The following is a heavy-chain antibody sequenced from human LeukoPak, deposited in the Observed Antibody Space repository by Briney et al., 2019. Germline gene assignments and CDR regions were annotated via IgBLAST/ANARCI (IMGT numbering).Heavy chain of an antibody. V-gene: IGHV3-30-3*01. CDR1: GFTFSSYA. CDR3: ASGLGSSGWYDAFDI. D-gene: IGHD6-19*01. Sequence: GGSLRLSCAASGFTFSSYAMHWVRQAPGKGLEWVAVISYDGSNKYYADSVKGRFTISRDNSKNTLYLQMNSLRAEDTAVYYCASGLGSSGWYDAFDIWGQGTMVTVSS. CDR2: ISYDGSNK. J-gene: IGHJ3*02.